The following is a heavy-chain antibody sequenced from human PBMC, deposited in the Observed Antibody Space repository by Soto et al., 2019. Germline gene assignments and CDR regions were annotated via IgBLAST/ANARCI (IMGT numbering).Heavy chain of an antibody. V-gene: IGHV1-2*02. CDR1: GYTFSDYF. J-gene: IGHJ6*02. CDR2: INPKTAAT. D-gene: IGHD1-26*01. Sequence: QVQLVQSGAEVGKSGASVKVSCKASGYTFSDYFIQWLRQAPGQGLEWVAWINPKTAATNYAKKFQDRLTVTSDPSFSTAYLELTRLRPDDTALYYCARIKWGLDYYSGMDVWGQGTAVSVTS. CDR3: ARIKWGLDYYSGMDV.